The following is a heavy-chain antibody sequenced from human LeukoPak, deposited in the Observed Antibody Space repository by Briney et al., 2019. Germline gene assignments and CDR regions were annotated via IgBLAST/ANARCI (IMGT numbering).Heavy chain of an antibody. CDR2: IKQDGSEK. Sequence: GGSLRLSCAASGFTFSSYWMSWVRQAPGKGLEWVANIKQDGSEKYYVDSVKGRFTISRDNSKNTLYLQMNSLRAEDTAVYYCARDRIIDYYYYYMDVWGKGTTVTISS. J-gene: IGHJ6*03. CDR1: GFTFSSYW. CDR3: ARDRIIDYYYYYMDV. V-gene: IGHV3-7*03. D-gene: IGHD2-15*01.